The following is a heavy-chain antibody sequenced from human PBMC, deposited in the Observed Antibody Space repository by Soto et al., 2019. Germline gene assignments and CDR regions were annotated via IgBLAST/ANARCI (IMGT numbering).Heavy chain of an antibody. CDR2: IIPLFATT. CDR3: AREVCETTSGSTPRWYFDL. J-gene: IGHJ2*01. V-gene: IGHV1-69*01. Sequence: QVQLVQSGTEVRKPGSSVKVSCKASGGLFSTYAITWVRQAPGQGLEWVGGIIPLFATTHYAQKFQGRVAITADESTNTAYLELSRLRSEDTAVYYCAREVCETTSGSTPRWYFDLWGRGTVVVVSS. D-gene: IGHD2-2*01. CDR1: GGLFSTYA.